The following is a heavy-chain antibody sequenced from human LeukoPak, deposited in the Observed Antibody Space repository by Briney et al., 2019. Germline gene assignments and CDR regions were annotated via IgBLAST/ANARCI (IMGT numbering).Heavy chain of an antibody. Sequence: GGSLRLSCTASGFSFSTYWMSWVRQAPGEGLEWVANTREDGSEKYYVDSVKGRFTISRDNAKNSLYLQMNSLRAEDPAVYYCARDLAGHYYGSGSSFDYWAQGTLVTVSS. CDR3: ARDLAGHYYGSGSSFDY. V-gene: IGHV3-7*01. CDR1: GFSFSTYW. D-gene: IGHD3-10*01. J-gene: IGHJ4*02. CDR2: TREDGSEK.